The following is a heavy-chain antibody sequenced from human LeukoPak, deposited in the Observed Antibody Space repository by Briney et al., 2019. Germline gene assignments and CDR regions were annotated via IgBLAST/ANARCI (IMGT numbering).Heavy chain of an antibody. CDR2: INSRGNDK. V-gene: IGHV3-21*01. CDR1: GFTFRSYS. J-gene: IGHJ4*02. CDR3: AREGSIVPHQDLDC. D-gene: IGHD2-21*01. Sequence: VGSLRLSCAASGFTFRSYSMNWVRQAPGKGLEWVSSINSRGNDKYYAESVKGRFTISRDNAKNSLYLQMNNLRVEDTAVYYCAREGSIVPHQDLDCWGQGSRVTVSS.